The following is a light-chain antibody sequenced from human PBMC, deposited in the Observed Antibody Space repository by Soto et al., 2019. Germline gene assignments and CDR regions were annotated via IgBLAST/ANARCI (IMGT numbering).Light chain of an antibody. J-gene: IGLJ1*01. CDR2: DVS. CDR3: SSYTSSRGV. V-gene: IGLV2-14*01. Sequence: QSALTQPASVSGSPGQSITISCTGTSSDVGGYNYVSWYQQHPGKAPKLMIYDVSNRPSGVSNRFSGSKSGNTASLTISGLQAEDEADYYCSSYTSSRGVFGTGTKVXVL. CDR1: SSDVGGYNY.